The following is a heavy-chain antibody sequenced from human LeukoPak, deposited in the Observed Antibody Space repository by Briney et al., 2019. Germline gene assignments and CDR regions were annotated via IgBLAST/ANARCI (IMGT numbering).Heavy chain of an antibody. J-gene: IGHJ3*02. CDR2: IYRGGDT. D-gene: IGHD5-24*01. CDR3: ARDDGDGVTGDI. V-gene: IGHV3-53*01. Sequence: GGSLRLSCAASGFTVNSQYMSWVRQAPGKGLEWVSVIYRGGDTFYADSVKGRFTISRDNAKNSLYLQMNSLRAEDTAVYYCARDDGDGVTGDIWGQGTMATVSS. CDR1: GFTVNSQY.